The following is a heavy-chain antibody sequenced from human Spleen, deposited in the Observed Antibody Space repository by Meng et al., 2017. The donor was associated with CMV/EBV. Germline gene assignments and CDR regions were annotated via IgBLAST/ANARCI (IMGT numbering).Heavy chain of an antibody. V-gene: IGHV3-23*01. J-gene: IGHJ4*02. CDR1: LTFSNYA. CDR2: ISGGGYNT. Sequence: LTFSNYAMSWVRQAPGKGLEWVSAISGGGYNTYYADSVRDRFTISRDNSKNTLYLQMNSLRAEDTAIYYCANDRFESCGGPCYRFDYWGQGTLVTVSS. CDR3: ANDRFESCGGPCYRFDY. D-gene: IGHD2-8*02.